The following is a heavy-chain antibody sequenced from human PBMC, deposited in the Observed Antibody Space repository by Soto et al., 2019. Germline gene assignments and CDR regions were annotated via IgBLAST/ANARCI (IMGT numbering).Heavy chain of an antibody. J-gene: IGHJ6*02. V-gene: IGHV5-51*01. CDR3: ARSRGYCSGGSCPDRVFYYYYGMDG. D-gene: IGHD2-15*01. CDR2: IYPGDSDT. Sequence: GESLKISCKGSGYSFTSYWIGWVRQMPGKGLEWMGIIYPGDSDTRYSPSFQGQVTISADKSISTAYLQWSSLKASDTAMYYCARSRGYCSGGSCPDRVFYYYYGMDGWGQGTTVTVSS. CDR1: GYSFTSYW.